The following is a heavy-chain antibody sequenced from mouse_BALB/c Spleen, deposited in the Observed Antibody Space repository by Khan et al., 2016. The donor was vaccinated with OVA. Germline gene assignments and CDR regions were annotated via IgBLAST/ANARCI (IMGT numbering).Heavy chain of an antibody. CDR3: ARVYGGDFDY. CDR2: IRYSGNT. D-gene: IGHD2-10*02. V-gene: IGHV3-2*02. CDR1: GYSITSDYA. J-gene: IGHJ2*01. Sequence: VQLKQSGPGLVKPSQSLSLTCTVTGYSITSDYAWNWIRQFPGNKLEWMGYIRYSGNTNYNPSLKSRISMTRDTSKNQFFLQLNSVTTEDTATYYCARVYGGDFDYWGQGTTLTVSS.